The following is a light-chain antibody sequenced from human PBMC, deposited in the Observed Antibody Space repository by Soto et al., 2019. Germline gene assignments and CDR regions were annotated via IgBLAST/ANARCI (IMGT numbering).Light chain of an antibody. Sequence: QSALTQPASVSGSPGQSITISCTGTSRDVGAYNYVSWYQQHPGKAPKLMIYDVSDRPSGVSNRFSGSKSGNTASLTISGLQAEDDGDYYCSSYTTSRTLVFGGGTKLTVL. CDR3: SSYTTSRTLV. V-gene: IGLV2-14*01. CDR2: DVS. CDR1: SRDVGAYNY. J-gene: IGLJ2*01.